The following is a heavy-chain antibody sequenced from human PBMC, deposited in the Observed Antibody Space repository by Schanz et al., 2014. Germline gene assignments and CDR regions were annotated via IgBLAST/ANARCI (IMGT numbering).Heavy chain of an antibody. CDR1: GFTFDPYA. J-gene: IGHJ6*02. D-gene: IGHD3-10*01. CDR2: IWHDGSGK. CDR3: ARDRAAGYYDSGMSYYYYGMDV. V-gene: IGHV3-33*08. Sequence: VQLLESGGGLVRPGGSLRLSCAASGFTFDPYAMHWLRQSPGKGLGWVAVIWHDGSGKYYADSVKGRFTISRDNSKNTLYLEMNSLRAEDTAVYFCARDRAAGYYDSGMSYYYYGMDVWGQGTTVTVSS.